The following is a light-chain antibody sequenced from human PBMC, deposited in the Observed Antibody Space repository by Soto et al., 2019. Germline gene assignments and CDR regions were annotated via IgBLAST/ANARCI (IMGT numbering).Light chain of an antibody. CDR1: QDISNY. V-gene: IGKV1-33*01. J-gene: IGKJ4*01. CDR3: QQYDNLPLT. Sequence: IQMTQSPSSRSASVGDRVTITCQASQDISNYLNWYPTTQGKATKIMIYDASNLETGVPSRFSGSGSGKDFTFTISSLQPEDIATDDCQQYDNLPLTFGGGTKVDIK. CDR2: DAS.